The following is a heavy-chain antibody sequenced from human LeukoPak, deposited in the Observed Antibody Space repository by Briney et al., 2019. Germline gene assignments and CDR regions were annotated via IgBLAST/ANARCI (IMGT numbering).Heavy chain of an antibody. CDR1: GGSISSSSYY. D-gene: IGHD1-26*01. J-gene: IGHJ6*02. Sequence: SETLSLTCTVSGGSISSSSYYWGWIRQPPGKGLEWIGSIYYSGSTYYHPSLKSRVTISVDTSKNQFSLKLSSVTAADTAVYYCARQGGSSNYYGMDVWGQGTTVTVSS. CDR2: IYYSGST. V-gene: IGHV4-39*01. CDR3: ARQGGSSNYYGMDV.